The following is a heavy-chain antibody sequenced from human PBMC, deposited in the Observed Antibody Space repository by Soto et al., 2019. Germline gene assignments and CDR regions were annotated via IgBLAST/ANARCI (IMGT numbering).Heavy chain of an antibody. CDR1: GYTFTSYD. J-gene: IGHJ6*03. CDR2: MNPNSGDT. D-gene: IGHD3-10*01. V-gene: IGHV1-8*01. CDR3: ARGLKMLRVFGLESYYYYCMDV. Sequence: QVHLVQSGAEVKKPGASVKVSCKASGYTFTSYDINWVRQVAGQGLEWMGWMNPNSGDTAYAQEFQGRDTMSRNTSISIAYMELSSLRPADTAVYYCARGLKMLRVFGLESYYYYCMDVWGKGTTVTLSS.